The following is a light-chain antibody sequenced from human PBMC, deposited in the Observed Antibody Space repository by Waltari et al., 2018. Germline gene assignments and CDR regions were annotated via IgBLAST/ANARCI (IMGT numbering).Light chain of an antibody. CDR3: QHYNNLPLT. Sequence: EIVMTQSPATLSVSPGERATLSCRASQSVSSKLAWYQQRPGQAPRLRIYGASTRATGIPARFTGSGSGTEFTLTISSLQSEDFAVYFCQHYNNLPLTFGGGTKVEI. J-gene: IGKJ4*01. CDR1: QSVSSK. V-gene: IGKV3-15*01. CDR2: GAS.